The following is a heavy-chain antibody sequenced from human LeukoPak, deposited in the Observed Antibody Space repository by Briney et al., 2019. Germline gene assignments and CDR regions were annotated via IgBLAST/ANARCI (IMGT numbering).Heavy chain of an antibody. CDR3: AREGALGKLARNWFDP. Sequence: SETLSLTCTVSGGSISSGGYYWSWIRQPPGKGLEWIGYIYYSGSTNYNPSLKSRVTISVDTSKNQFSLKLSSVTAADTAVYYCAREGALGKLARNWFDPWGQGTLVTVSS. D-gene: IGHD1-26*01. CDR2: IYYSGST. J-gene: IGHJ5*02. V-gene: IGHV4-61*08. CDR1: GGSISSGGYY.